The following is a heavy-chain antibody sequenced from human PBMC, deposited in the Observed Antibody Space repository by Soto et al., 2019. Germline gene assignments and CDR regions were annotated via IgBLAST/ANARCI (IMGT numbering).Heavy chain of an antibody. V-gene: IGHV3-7*03. Sequence: PGGSLRLSCEVSGFTFSGYWMSWVRQAPGKGLEWVADIKHDGSVQYYVDSVKGRFTISKDNAKKLLYLQMNGLRAEDTALYYCARAPYSNAWYRFDLWGQGTLVTVSS. D-gene: IGHD4-4*01. J-gene: IGHJ4*02. CDR1: GFTFSGYW. CDR2: IKHDGSVQ. CDR3: ARAPYSNAWYRFDL.